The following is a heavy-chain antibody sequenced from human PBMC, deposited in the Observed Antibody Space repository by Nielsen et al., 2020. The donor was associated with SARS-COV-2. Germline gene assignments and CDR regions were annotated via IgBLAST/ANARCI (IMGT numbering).Heavy chain of an antibody. V-gene: IGHV3-30*18. CDR3: AKDYCTNGVCYTDY. J-gene: IGHJ4*02. CDR2: ISYDGSNK. Sequence: GESLKISCAASGFTFSSYGMHWVRQAPGKGLEWVAVISYDGSNKYYADSVKGRFTISRDNSKNTPYLQMNSLRAEDTAVYYCAKDYCTNGVCYTDYWGQGTLVTVSS. CDR1: GFTFSSYG. D-gene: IGHD2-8*01.